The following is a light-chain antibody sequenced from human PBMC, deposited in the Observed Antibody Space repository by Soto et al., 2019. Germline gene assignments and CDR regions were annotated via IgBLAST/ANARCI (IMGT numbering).Light chain of an antibody. CDR1: QSLLDSHGYNY. J-gene: IGKJ5*01. Sequence: DIVMTQSPLSLPVTPGEPASISCRSSQSLLDSHGYNYLDWYLQRPGQSPQLLIYLASNRASGVTDRFSGSGSGTDFTLKITRVEDDDVGVYYCKQALRTPLFGQGTRLEIK. CDR3: KQALRTPL. CDR2: LAS. V-gene: IGKV2-28*01.